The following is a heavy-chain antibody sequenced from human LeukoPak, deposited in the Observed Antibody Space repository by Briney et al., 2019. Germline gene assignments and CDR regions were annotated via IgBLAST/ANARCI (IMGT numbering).Heavy chain of an antibody. D-gene: IGHD3-10*01. CDR1: GFTFSGYW. J-gene: IGHJ4*02. CDR2: INPEGSAN. V-gene: IGHV3-7*01. CDR3: VRNGGSLDY. Sequence: PGGSLRLSCAVSGFTFSGYWMSWVRQAPGKEPEWVANINPEGSANKSIDSVKGRFSISRDNAKNSLTLQMNSLRDEDTAVYYCVRNGGSLDYWGQGTLVTVSS.